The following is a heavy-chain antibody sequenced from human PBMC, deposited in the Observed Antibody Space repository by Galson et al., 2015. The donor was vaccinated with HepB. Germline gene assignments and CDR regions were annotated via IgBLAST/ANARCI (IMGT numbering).Heavy chain of an antibody. Sequence: SLRLSCAASGFTFRSSAMHWVRQAPGKGLEWVAVISYDGSNKYYADSVKGRFTIPRDNSKNTLYLQMNSLRAEDTAVYYCARGYCSSTSCYVAYYYYYGMDVWGQGTTVTVSS. J-gene: IGHJ6*02. CDR2: ISYDGSNK. CDR1: GFTFRSSA. CDR3: ARGYCSSTSCYVAYYYYYGMDV. V-gene: IGHV3-30-3*01. D-gene: IGHD2-2*01.